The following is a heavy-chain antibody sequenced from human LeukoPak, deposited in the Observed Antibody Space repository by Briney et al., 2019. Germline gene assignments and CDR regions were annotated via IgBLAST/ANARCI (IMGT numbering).Heavy chain of an antibody. J-gene: IGHJ4*02. CDR2: IRGSGDST. CDR3: AKDTMFYDILTGYPHFDY. CDR1: GFTFNIYA. D-gene: IGHD3-9*01. Sequence: GGSLRLSCVASGFTFNIYAMTWVRQAPGKGLEWVSAIRGSGDSTYYADSVKGRFTISRDNSKNTLYLQMNTLRAEDTAVYYCAKDTMFYDILTGYPHFDYWGQGTLVTVSS. V-gene: IGHV3-23*01.